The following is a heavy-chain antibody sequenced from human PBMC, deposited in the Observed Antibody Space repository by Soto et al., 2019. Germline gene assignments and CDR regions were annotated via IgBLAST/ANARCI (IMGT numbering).Heavy chain of an antibody. CDR1: GGSFSGYY. J-gene: IGHJ4*02. CDR3: ARYVWLLLSFDY. CDR2: INHSGST. Sequence: NPSETLSLTCAVYGGSFSGYYWTWIRQPPGTGLEWIGEINHSGSTNYNPSLKSRVTISVDTSKNQFSLKLSSVTAADTAVYYCARYVWLLLSFDYWGQGTLVTVS. D-gene: IGHD3-22*01. V-gene: IGHV4-34*01.